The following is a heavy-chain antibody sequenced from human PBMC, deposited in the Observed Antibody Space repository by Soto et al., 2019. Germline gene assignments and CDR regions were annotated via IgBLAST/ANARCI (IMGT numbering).Heavy chain of an antibody. D-gene: IGHD1-26*01. CDR2: IYYIGNT. CDR1: GASISSSSYY. V-gene: IGHV4-39*01. CDR3: ARRDGYSGSYFYFDS. Sequence: PSETLSLTCTVSGASISSSSYYWGWIRQPPGKGLEWIGTIYYIGNTYYNPSLKSRVTISVDTSKNQFSLKLSSVTAADTAVYYCARRDGYSGSYFYFDSWGQGTLVTVSS. J-gene: IGHJ4*02.